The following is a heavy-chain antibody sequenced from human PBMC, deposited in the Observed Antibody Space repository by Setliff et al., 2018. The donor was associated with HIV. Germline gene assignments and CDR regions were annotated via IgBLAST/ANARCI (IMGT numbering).Heavy chain of an antibody. CDR2: IYYSGSP. CDR1: GGSISSYY. CDR3: ARNPCSGGSCPDAFDI. Sequence: SETLSXXXTVSGGSISSYYWSWIRQPPGKGLEWIGYIYYSGSPNYNPSLKSRVTISVDTSKNQFSLKLSSVTAADTAVYYCARNPCSGGSCPDAFDIWGQGTMVTVSS. D-gene: IGHD2-15*01. J-gene: IGHJ3*02. V-gene: IGHV4-59*01.